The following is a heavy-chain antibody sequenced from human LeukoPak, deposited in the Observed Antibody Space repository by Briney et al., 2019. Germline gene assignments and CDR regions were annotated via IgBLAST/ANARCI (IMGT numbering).Heavy chain of an antibody. V-gene: IGHV4-39*01. J-gene: IGHJ4*02. CDR2: IYYSGST. Sequence: SETLSLTCTVSGGSISIGTYYWGWIRQPPGKGLEWIGSIYYSGSTYYSPSLNSRVTISVDTSKNQFSLKLSSVTAADTAVYFCARHRDFHFDYWGQGTLVTVSS. CDR1: GGSISIGTYY. CDR3: ARHRDFHFDY. D-gene: IGHD3/OR15-3a*01.